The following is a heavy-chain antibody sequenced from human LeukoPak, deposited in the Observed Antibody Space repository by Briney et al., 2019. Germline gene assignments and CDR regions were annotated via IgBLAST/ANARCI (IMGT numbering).Heavy chain of an antibody. V-gene: IGHV1-46*01. Sequence: ASVKVSCKASGYTFTSYYMHWLRQAPGQGLEWMGIVNPSGGSTSYAQKFQGRVTMTRDTSTSTVYMELSSLRSEDTAVYYCARDSGSYFDYWGQGTLVTVSS. J-gene: IGHJ4*02. CDR1: GYTFTSYY. CDR3: ARDSGSYFDY. D-gene: IGHD1-26*01. CDR2: VNPSGGST.